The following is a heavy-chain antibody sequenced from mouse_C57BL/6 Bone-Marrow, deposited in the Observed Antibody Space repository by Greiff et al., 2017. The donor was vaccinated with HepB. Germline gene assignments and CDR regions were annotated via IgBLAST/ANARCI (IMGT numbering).Heavy chain of an antibody. CDR2: SRNKANDYTT. CDR3: ARDSFLTRGFAY. D-gene: IGHD1-1*01. V-gene: IGHV7-1*01. J-gene: IGHJ3*01. Sequence: EVKLMESGGGLVQSGRSLRLSCATSGFTFSDFYMEWVRQAPGKGLEWIAASRNKANDYTTEYSASVKGRFIVSRDTSQSILYLQMNALRAEDTAIYYCARDSFLTRGFAYWGQGTLVTVSA. CDR1: GFTFSDFY.